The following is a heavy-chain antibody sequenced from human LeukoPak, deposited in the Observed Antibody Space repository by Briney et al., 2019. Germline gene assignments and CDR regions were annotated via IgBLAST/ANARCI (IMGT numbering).Heavy chain of an antibody. Sequence: PGGSLRLSCAASGFTFSSYWMHWVRHAPGKGLVWVSRINSDGSSTSYADSVKGRFTISRDNAKNTLYLQMNSLRAEDTAVYYCARVYSSGWYSEIGDWGQGTLVTVSS. D-gene: IGHD6-19*01. CDR2: INSDGSST. J-gene: IGHJ4*02. CDR3: ARVYSSGWYSEIGD. V-gene: IGHV3-74*01. CDR1: GFTFSSYW.